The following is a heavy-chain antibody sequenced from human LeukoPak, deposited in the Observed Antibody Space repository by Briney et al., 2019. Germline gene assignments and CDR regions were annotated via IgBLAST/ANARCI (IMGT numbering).Heavy chain of an antibody. CDR2: INPNSGGT. CDR3: ARDHGDFWSGYYSY. V-gene: IGHV1-2*06. Sequence: ASVKVSCKASGYTFTGYYMHWVRQAPGQGLEWMGRINPNSGGTNYAQKFQGRVTMTRDTPISTAYMELSRLRSDDTAVYYCARDHGDFWSGYYSYWGQGTLVTVSS. CDR1: GYTFTGYY. D-gene: IGHD3-3*01. J-gene: IGHJ4*02.